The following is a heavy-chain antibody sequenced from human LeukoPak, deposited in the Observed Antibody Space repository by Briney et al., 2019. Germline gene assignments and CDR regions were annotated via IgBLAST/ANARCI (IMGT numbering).Heavy chain of an antibody. J-gene: IGHJ1*01. D-gene: IGHD3-22*01. Sequence: SEALSLTCTIFGDSVSRSDSYWDWIRQPPGKGLEWIGTIYYSGRTYYSPSLKSRVTLSVDMSNNQFSLTLSSVTAADTALYFCARRRYYDSSGYLEWGQGTLVTVSS. V-gene: IGHV4-39*01. CDR3: ARRRYYDSSGYLE. CDR1: GDSVSRSDSY. CDR2: IYYSGRT.